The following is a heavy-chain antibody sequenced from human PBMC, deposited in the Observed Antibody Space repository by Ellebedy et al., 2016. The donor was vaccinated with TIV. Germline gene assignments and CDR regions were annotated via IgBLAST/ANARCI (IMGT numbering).Heavy chain of an antibody. V-gene: IGHV1-24*01. J-gene: IGHJ3*01. CDR2: FDPENGET. D-gene: IGHD3-10*01. CDR3: ATGLWFGEFYRFDV. CDR1: GYALAELS. Sequence: AASVKVSCKVSGYALAELSMHWVRQAPGKGLEWMGGFDPENGETIYAQKFQGRVTMTEDTSTATAYMELSSLRSDDTAMYFCATGLWFGEFYRFDVWGQGEMVTVSS.